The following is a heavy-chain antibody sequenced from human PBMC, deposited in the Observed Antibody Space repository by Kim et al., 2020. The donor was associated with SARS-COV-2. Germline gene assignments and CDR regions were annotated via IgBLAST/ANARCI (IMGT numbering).Heavy chain of an antibody. D-gene: IGHD2-15*01. J-gene: IGHJ4*02. CDR3: ARDQGGSTWYWDF. CDR1: GYTLTNHG. CDR2: IDTGNGNT. V-gene: IGHV1-3*04. Sequence: ASVKVSCKASGYTLTNHGMHWARQAPGQGLEWMGWIDTGNGNTECSEKSQGRVTITRDTSASTVYMDLSSLRSEDTAIYYCARDQGGSTWYWDFWGQGTLVTVSS.